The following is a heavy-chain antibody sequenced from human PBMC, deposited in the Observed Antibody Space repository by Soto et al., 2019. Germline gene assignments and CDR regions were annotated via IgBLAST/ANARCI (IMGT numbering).Heavy chain of an antibody. CDR2: ISSSGIT. V-gene: IGHV4-59*12. CDR1: GGSISNFY. J-gene: IGHJ6*02. Sequence: SETLSLTCTVSGGSISNFYWSWIRQPPGKGLEWMGYISSSGITNYNPSLKSQFTISVDTSKNQFSLKLSAVTAADTAVYYCARDRIVVVPAAIHYYYYGMEVWGQGTTVTVAS. D-gene: IGHD2-2*02. CDR3: ARDRIVVVPAAIHYYYYGMEV.